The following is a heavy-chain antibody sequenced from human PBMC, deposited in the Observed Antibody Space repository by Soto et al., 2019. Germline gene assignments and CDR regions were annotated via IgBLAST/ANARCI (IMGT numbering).Heavy chain of an antibody. D-gene: IGHD2-8*01. CDR1: GDTFTTNS. Sequence: QVQLVQSGAEVKKPGSSVKVSCKASGDTFTTNSLNWVRQAPGQGLEWMGGIIPVVGTTKYAQKYQDRVTISGYKSTNTAYMDQSSLRSDDTAVYYCARGLLYATAYFASRGKGNPLTVSS. CDR3: ARGLLYATAYFAS. J-gene: IGHJ4*02. V-gene: IGHV1-69*06. CDR2: IIPVVGTT.